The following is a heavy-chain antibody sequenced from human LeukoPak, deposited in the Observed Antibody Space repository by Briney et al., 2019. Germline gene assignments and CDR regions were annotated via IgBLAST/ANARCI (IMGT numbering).Heavy chain of an antibody. J-gene: IGHJ6*03. D-gene: IGHD2-2*02. CDR3: AREGYCSSTSCYKAGGMDV. V-gene: IGHV4-59*01. CDR2: IYYSGST. Sequence: PSETLSLTCTVSGGSISSYYWSWIRQPPRKGLEWIGYIYYSGSTNYNPSLKSRVTISVDTSKNQFSLKLSSVTAADTAVYYCAREGYCSSTSCYKAGGMDVWGKGTTVTVSS. CDR1: GGSISSYY.